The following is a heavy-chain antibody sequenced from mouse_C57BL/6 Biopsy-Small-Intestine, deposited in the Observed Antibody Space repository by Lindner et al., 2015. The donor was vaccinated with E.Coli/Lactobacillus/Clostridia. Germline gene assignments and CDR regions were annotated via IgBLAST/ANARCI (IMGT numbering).Heavy chain of an antibody. V-gene: IGHV1-18*01. CDR3: ARRGYYVSSPYYFDY. CDR2: INPNNGGT. J-gene: IGHJ2*01. D-gene: IGHD1-1*01. Sequence: VQLQESGPELVKPGASVKISCKASGYSFTDYNMDWVKQSHGKSLEWIGDINPNNGGTVYNQNFKGKATLTVDKSSSTAYMELRSLTSEDTAVYYCARRGYYVSSPYYFDYWGQGTTLTVSS. CDR1: GYSFTDYN.